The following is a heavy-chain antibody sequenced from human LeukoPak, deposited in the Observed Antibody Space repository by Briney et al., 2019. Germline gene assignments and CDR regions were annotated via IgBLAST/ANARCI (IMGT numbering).Heavy chain of an antibody. CDR3: ARPLGSGWYGMDY. CDR1: GGSISSYY. J-gene: IGHJ4*02. Sequence: PSETLSLTCTVSGGSISSYYWSWIRQPPGKGLEWIGSIYYSGSTYYNPSLKSRVTISVDTSKNQFSLKLSSVTAADTAVYYCARPLGSGWYGMDYWGQGTLVTVSS. CDR2: IYYSGST. V-gene: IGHV4-59*05. D-gene: IGHD6-19*01.